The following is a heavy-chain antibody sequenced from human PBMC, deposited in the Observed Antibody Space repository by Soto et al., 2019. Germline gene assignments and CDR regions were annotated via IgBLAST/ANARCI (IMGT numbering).Heavy chain of an antibody. CDR2: INAGKGDT. V-gene: IGHV1-3*01. D-gene: IGHD6-13*01. CDR3: AKDMEHHLVRGWFDP. J-gene: IGHJ5*02. Sequence: ASVKVSCKASGYIFSNYAIHWVRQAPGQRLEWMGWINAGKGDTIYSQKFQDRISINRDTSASTAYMEMGRLRPEDTAMYYCAKDMEHHLVRGWFDPWGQGTLVTVSS. CDR1: GYIFSNYA.